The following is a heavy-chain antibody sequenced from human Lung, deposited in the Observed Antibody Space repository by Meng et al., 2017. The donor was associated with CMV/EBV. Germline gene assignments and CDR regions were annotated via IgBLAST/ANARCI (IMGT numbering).Heavy chain of an antibody. CDR3: LRRSGGSV. V-gene: IGHV4-4*02. CDR1: GDSITNHNW. CDR2: IPHRGSS. J-gene: IGHJ1*01. D-gene: IGHD3-10*01. Sequence: QVQLRESGPALWKPSGPLSLTCAVSGDSITNHNWWAWVRQPPGKGLEWIGEIPHRGSSAYNPSLKSRVSMSIDKSKNQFSLKLTSVTAADTAVYHCLRRSGGSVWGQGTLVTVSS.